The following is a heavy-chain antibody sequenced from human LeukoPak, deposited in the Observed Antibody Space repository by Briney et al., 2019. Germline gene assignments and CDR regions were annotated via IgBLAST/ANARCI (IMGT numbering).Heavy chain of an antibody. Sequence: GESLRLSCAASGFTFSSYSMNWVRLAPGKGLEWVASISDRGSYIYYADSVKGRFTISRDNAKNSLYLQMNSLRADDTAVYYCANHLACGSTSCPSFDDWGQGTLVTVSS. CDR2: ISDRGSYI. D-gene: IGHD2-2*01. CDR3: ANHLACGSTSCPSFDD. CDR1: GFTFSSYS. V-gene: IGHV3-21*01. J-gene: IGHJ4*02.